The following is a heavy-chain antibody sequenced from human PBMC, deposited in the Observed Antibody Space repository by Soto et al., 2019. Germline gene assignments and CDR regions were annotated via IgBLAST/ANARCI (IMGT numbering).Heavy chain of an antibody. V-gene: IGHV4-34*01. CDR3: ERIAGPWYFDL. Sequence: SETLSLTCAVHGGSFSGFYWTWIRQPPGKGLEWVGEINHSGSSNYNPPLKSRVTMSLDTSRNQFSLILNSVTAEDTAVYYCERIAGPWYFDLWGRGTLVTVSS. CDR2: INHSGSS. D-gene: IGHD2-21*01. CDR1: GGSFSGFY. J-gene: IGHJ2*01.